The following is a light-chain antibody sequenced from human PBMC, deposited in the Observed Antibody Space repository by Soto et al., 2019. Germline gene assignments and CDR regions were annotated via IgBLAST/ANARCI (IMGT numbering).Light chain of an antibody. J-gene: IGLJ2*01. Sequence: QSVLTQPPSVSGAPGQRVTISCTGSSSNIGAGYDVHWYQQLPGTALKLLIFGGINRPSGVPDRFTGSKSGTSASLAITGRQAEDEADSYCQSYESSLSALVFCDGTKLTVL. CDR1: SSNIGAGYD. CDR3: QSYESSLSALV. V-gene: IGLV1-40*01. CDR2: GGI.